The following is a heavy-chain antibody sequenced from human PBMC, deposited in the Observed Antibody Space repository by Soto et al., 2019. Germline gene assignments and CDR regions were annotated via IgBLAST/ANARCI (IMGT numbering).Heavy chain of an antibody. J-gene: IGHJ1*01. V-gene: IGHV4-39*07. CDR1: GGSISNSNYY. Sequence: SETLSLTCNGSGGSISNSNYYWGWIRQPPGKGLEWIGSIYYTGNTYYNPSLKSRVTISVDTAKNQFSLKLDSVTAADTAVYYCARNYYDSSGYYYFQHWGQGTLVT. CDR2: IYYTGNT. D-gene: IGHD3-22*01. CDR3: ARNYYDSSGYYYFQH.